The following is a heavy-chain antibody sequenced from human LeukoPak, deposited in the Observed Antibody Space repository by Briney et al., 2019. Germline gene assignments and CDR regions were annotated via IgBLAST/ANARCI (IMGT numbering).Heavy chain of an antibody. J-gene: IGHJ4*02. V-gene: IGHV3-48*03. CDR2: ISSSGSTI. CDR3: ARLRYTYGKNFDY. Sequence: GGSLRLSCAASGFTFSNYEINWVRQAPGKGLEWVSYISSSGSTIYYADSVKGRFTISRDNAKNSLYLQMNSLRAEDTAVYYCARLRYTYGKNFDYWGQGTLVTVSS. D-gene: IGHD5-18*01. CDR1: GFTFSNYE.